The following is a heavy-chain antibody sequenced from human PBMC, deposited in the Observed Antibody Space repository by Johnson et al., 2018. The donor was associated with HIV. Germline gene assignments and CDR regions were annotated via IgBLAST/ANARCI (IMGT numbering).Heavy chain of an antibody. Sequence: VKLVESGGGLVQPGGSLRLSCAASGFTFSSYAMSWVRQAPGKALEWVSAISGGDDSTYYADSVKGRFSISRDNSKSTLYVQMNSLRAEDTAVYYCAKGPRADAFDIWGQGTMVTVSS. CDR3: AKGPRADAFDI. CDR2: ISGGDDST. V-gene: IGHV3-23*04. CDR1: GFTFSSYA. J-gene: IGHJ3*02.